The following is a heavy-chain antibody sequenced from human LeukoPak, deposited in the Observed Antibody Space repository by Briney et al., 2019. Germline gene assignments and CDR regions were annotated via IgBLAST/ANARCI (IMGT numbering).Heavy chain of an antibody. CDR3: AKGYSGYDWSLVDY. V-gene: IGHV3-30*18. CDR1: GFTYSSYG. Sequence: GGSLRLSCAASGFTYSSYGMHWVRQAPGKGLEWVAVISYDGSNKYYADSVKGRFTISRDNSKNTLYLQMNSLRAEDTAVYYCAKGYSGYDWSLVDYWGQGTLVTVSS. CDR2: ISYDGSNK. D-gene: IGHD5-12*01. J-gene: IGHJ4*02.